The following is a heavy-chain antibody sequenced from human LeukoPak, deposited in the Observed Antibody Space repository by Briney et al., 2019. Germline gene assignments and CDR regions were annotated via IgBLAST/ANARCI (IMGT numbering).Heavy chain of an antibody. Sequence: ASVKVSCKASGYTFTSYDINWVRQATGQGLEWMGWMNPNSGNTGYAKKFQGRVTMTRNTSISTAYMELSSLRSEDTAVYYCARGSRNGSAARPRRLYYFDYWGQGTLVTVSS. CDR1: GYTFTSYD. CDR3: ARGSRNGSAARPRRLYYFDY. D-gene: IGHD6-6*01. CDR2: MNPNSGNT. V-gene: IGHV1-8*01. J-gene: IGHJ4*02.